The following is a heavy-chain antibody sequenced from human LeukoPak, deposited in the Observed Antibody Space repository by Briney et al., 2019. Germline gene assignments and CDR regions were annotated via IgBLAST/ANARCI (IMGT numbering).Heavy chain of an antibody. CDR3: ARDPSGGSSFDY. CDR1: GGSISSGYY. D-gene: IGHD2-15*01. V-gene: IGHV4-38-2*02. Sequence: SETLSLTCTVSGGSISSGYYWGWIRQPPGKGLEWIGSIYHSGSTYYNPSLKSRVTISVDTSKNQFSLKLSSVTAADTAVYYCARDPSGGSSFDYWGQGTLVTVSS. J-gene: IGHJ4*02. CDR2: IYHSGST.